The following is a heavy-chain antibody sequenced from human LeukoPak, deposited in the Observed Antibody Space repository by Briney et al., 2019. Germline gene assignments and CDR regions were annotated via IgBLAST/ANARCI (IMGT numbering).Heavy chain of an antibody. CDR1: GYTFTSYG. CDR3: ARGPADSGYEWDFDY. CDR2: ISAYNGNT. D-gene: IGHD5-12*01. J-gene: IGHJ4*02. V-gene: IGHV1-18*01. Sequence: GASVKVSCKASGYTFTSYGISWVRQAPGQGLEWMGWISAYNGNTNYAQKLQGRVTMTTDTSTSTAYMELRSLRSDDTAVYCCARGPADSGYEWDFDYWGQGTLVTVSS.